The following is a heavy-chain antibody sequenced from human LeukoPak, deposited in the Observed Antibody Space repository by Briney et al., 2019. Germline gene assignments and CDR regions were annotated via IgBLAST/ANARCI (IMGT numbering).Heavy chain of an antibody. CDR2: ISRGGNSI. CDR3: ARDQYLDY. V-gene: IGHV3-11*01. J-gene: IGHJ4*02. CDR1: GFTFSDYY. Sequence: GGSLRLSCAASGFTFSDYYMAWIRQAPGKGLEWVSSISRGGNSIYHADSVRGRFTISRDNAKNSLYLQMNSLRAEDTAVYYCARDQYLDYRGQGTLITVSS.